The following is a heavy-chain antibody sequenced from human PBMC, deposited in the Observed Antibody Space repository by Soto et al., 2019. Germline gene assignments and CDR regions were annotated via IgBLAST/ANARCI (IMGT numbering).Heavy chain of an antibody. D-gene: IGHD6-13*01. CDR3: ARVGVGLAAPRVWPY. V-gene: IGHV1-18*01. J-gene: IGHJ4*02. Sequence: ASVKVSCKASGYTFTSYGISWVRQAPGQGPEWMAWINPYNGNTKYAEKFLGRVTVTTDTSTATAYMEVRSLTPDDTAVFYCARVGVGLAAPRVWPYWGQGTPVTVS. CDR1: GYTFTSYG. CDR2: INPYNGNT.